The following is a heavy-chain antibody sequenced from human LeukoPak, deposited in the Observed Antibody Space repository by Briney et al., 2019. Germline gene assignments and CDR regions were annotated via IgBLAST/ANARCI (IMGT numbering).Heavy chain of an antibody. CDR2: IKQDGSEK. V-gene: IGHV3-7*01. CDR3: AWYCGGDCYLDY. J-gene: IGHJ4*02. Sequence: PGRSLRLSCAASGFTFDDYAMHWVRQAPGKGLEWVANIKQDGSEKYYVDSVKGRFTISRDNAKNSLYLQMNSLRAEDTAVYYCAWYCGGDCYLDYWGQGTLVTVSS. CDR1: GFTFDDYA. D-gene: IGHD2-21*02.